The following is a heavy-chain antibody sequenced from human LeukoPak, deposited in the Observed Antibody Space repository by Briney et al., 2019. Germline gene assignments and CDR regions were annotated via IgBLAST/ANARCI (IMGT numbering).Heavy chain of an antibody. CDR2: FDPEDGET. CDR3: ARGRITIRRYYMDV. J-gene: IGHJ6*03. V-gene: IGHV1-24*01. CDR1: GYTLTELS. D-gene: IGHD3-9*01. Sequence: ASVKVSCKVSGYTLTELSMHWVRQAPGKGLEWMGGFDPEDGETIYAQKLQGRVTMTTDTSTSTAYMELRSLRSDDTAVYYCARGRITIRRYYMDVWGKGTTVTVSS.